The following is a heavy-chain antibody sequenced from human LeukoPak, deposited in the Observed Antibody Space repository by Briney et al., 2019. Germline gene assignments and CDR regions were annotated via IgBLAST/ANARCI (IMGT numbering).Heavy chain of an antibody. CDR2: IYHSGST. CDR1: GYSISSGYY. D-gene: IGHD6-13*01. V-gene: IGHV4-38-2*02. J-gene: IGHJ4*02. CDR3: ARAGSSSWYY. Sequence: SETLSLTCTVSGYSISSGYYWGWIRQPPGKGLEWIGSIYHSGSTYYNPSLKSRVTISVDTSKNQFSLKLSSVTAADTAVYYCARAGSSSWYYWGQGTLVTVSS.